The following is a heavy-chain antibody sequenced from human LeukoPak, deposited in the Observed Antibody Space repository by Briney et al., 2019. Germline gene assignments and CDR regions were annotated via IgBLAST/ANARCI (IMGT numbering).Heavy chain of an antibody. D-gene: IGHD3-10*01. Sequence: GGSLRLSCAASGFTFDDYAMHWVRQASGKGLEWVSGISWNSGSIGYADSVKGRFTISRDNAKNSLYLQMNSLRAEDTALYYCAKSYYGSGTTRRLPYYFDYWGQGTLVTVSS. J-gene: IGHJ4*02. CDR3: AKSYYGSGTTRRLPYYFDY. CDR1: GFTFDDYA. V-gene: IGHV3-9*01. CDR2: ISWNSGSI.